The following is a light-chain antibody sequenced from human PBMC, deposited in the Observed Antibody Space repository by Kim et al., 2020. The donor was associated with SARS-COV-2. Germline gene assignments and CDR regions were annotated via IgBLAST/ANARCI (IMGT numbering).Light chain of an antibody. Sequence: IQFTQSPSSLSASVGDRVTITCRASQDISNYLAWYQQNPGKAPKLLIYAASTLQGGVPSRFSGSGSGTDFALTISSLQPEDFATYYCQQHNSYPRTFGQGTKLEI. CDR1: QDISNY. V-gene: IGKV1-9*01. CDR3: QQHNSYPRT. J-gene: IGKJ2*02. CDR2: AAS.